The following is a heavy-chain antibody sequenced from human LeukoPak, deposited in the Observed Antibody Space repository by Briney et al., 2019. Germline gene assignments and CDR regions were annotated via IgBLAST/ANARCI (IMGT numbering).Heavy chain of an antibody. Sequence: ASVKVSCKVSGYTLTELSMHWVRQAPGKGLEWMGGFDPEDGETIYAQKFQGRVTMTEDTSTDTAYMELSSLRSEDTAVYYCAVVVIRHYYYYMDVWGKGTTVTISS. CDR2: FDPEDGET. D-gene: IGHD3-22*01. V-gene: IGHV1-24*01. CDR3: AVVVIRHYYYYMDV. CDR1: GYTLTELS. J-gene: IGHJ6*03.